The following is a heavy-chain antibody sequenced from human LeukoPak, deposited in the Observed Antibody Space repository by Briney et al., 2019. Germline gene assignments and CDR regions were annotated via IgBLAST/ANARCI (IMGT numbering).Heavy chain of an antibody. CDR1: GFSFGSYS. Sequence: KTGGSLRLSCAASGFSFGSYSMNWVRQAPGKGLEWVSSISSSSRYRYYAASVKGRFTISRDNAKNSLYLQMNSLRAEDTAVYYCARVKEASAFDIWGQGTTVTVSS. V-gene: IGHV3-21*01. CDR3: ARVKEASAFDI. CDR2: ISSSSRYR. D-gene: IGHD5-12*01. J-gene: IGHJ3*02.